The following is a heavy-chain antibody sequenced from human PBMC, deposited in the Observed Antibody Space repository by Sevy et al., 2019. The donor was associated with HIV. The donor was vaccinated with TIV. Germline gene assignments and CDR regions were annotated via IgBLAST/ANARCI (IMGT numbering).Heavy chain of an antibody. D-gene: IGHD3-22*01. CDR1: GFTFSSYA. J-gene: IGHJ3*02. CDR3: AKRDGEITMIVVVIADAFDI. CDR2: ISGSGGST. V-gene: IGHV3-23*01. Sequence: GGSLRLSCAASGFTFSSYAMHWVRQAPGKGLEWVSAISGSGGSTYYADSVKGRFTISRDNSKNTLYLQMNSLRAEDTAVYYCAKRDGEITMIVVVIADAFDIWGQGTMVTVSS.